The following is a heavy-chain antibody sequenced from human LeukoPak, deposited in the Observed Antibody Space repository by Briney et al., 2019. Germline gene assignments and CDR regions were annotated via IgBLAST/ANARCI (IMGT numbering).Heavy chain of an antibody. Sequence: GGSLRLSCAASGFTFSSYAMSWVRQAPGKGLEWVSAISGSGGSTYYADSVKGRFTISRDNSKNTLHLQMNSLRAEDTAVYYCAHEKDDYSNPYDYWGQGTLVTVSS. CDR1: GFTFSSYA. CDR3: AHEKDDYSNPYDY. V-gene: IGHV3-23*01. J-gene: IGHJ4*02. CDR2: ISGSGGST. D-gene: IGHD4-4*01.